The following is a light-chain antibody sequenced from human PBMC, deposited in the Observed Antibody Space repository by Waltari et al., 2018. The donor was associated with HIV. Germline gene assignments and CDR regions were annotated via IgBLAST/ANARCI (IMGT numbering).Light chain of an antibody. J-gene: IGKJ1*01. CDR1: QTISNNY. V-gene: IGKV3-20*01. CDR2: GAS. Sequence: EIVLTQSPGTLSLFPGERATLSCRASQTISNNYLAWYQQKSGQPPRLLVYGASSRATGIPDRFSGSGSGTDFTLTINRLEPEDFAVYYCQQYGSSLSWTFGQGTKVEIE. CDR3: QQYGSSLSWT.